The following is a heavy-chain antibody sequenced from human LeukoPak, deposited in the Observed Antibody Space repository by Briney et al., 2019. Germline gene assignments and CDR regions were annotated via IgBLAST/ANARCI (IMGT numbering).Heavy chain of an antibody. Sequence: PGGSLRLSCAASGFTFSSYAMNWVRQAPGKGLEWVSYISGPGRTIFYADSVKGRFTISRDNAKNSLYLQMNSLRAEDTAVYYCARDQWFGELSTFYGMDVWGQGTTVTVSS. CDR2: ISGPGRTI. J-gene: IGHJ6*02. CDR1: GFTFSSYA. D-gene: IGHD3-10*01. V-gene: IGHV3-48*03. CDR3: ARDQWFGELSTFYGMDV.